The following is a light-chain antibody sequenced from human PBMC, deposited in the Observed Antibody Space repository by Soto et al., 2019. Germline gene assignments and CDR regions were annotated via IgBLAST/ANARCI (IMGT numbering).Light chain of an antibody. CDR1: QSVSSN. J-gene: IGKJ1*01. CDR3: QQYNNWPPWT. CDR2: GAS. Sequence: EIVMTQSPATLSVSPGERATLSCRASQSVSSNLAWYQQKTAQAPRLLIYGASTRATGIPARFSGSGSGTEFTLTISRLQSEDFAVYYCQQYNNWPPWTCGQGTQVEIK. V-gene: IGKV3-15*01.